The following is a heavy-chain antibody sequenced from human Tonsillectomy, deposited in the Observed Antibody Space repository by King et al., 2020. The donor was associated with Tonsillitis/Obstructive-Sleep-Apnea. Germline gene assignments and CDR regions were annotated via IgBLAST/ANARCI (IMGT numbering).Heavy chain of an antibody. V-gene: IGHV5-51*01. Sequence: LQLVQSGAEVKKPGESLKISCKGSGYIFTNHWIGWVRQMPGKGLEWMGIIYPSDSDTTYSPSFQGQVTISADKSINTAYLQWSSLQASDSAMYYCARQGFYGDYISPPDYWGQGTLVTVSS. CDR1: GYIFTNHW. CDR3: ARQGFYGDYISPPDY. J-gene: IGHJ4*02. CDR2: IYPSDSDT. D-gene: IGHD4-17*01.